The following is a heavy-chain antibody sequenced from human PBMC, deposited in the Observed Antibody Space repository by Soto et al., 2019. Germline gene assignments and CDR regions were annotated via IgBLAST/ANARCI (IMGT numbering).Heavy chain of an antibody. CDR2: MNQDGSES. V-gene: IGHV3-7*01. CDR1: GFSLSSYW. Sequence: EVQLVESGGGLVQPGGSLRLSCAASGFSLSSYWMSWVRQAPGKGLEWVANMNQDGSESDYVGSVKGRFTFIRDNANNSLYLQMNSLRAEDTAVYYCARLSTSAGRRDLACWGQGTLVTVSS. CDR3: ARLSTSAGRRDLAC. J-gene: IGHJ4*02.